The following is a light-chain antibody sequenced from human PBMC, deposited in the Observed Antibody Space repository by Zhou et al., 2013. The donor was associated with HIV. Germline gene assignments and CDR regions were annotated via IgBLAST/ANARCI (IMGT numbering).Light chain of an antibody. Sequence: DIVMTQSPLSLPVTPGEPASISCRSSQSLLHSNGYNYLDWYLQKPGQSPQLLIYLGSNRASGVPDRFSGSGSGTDFTLKISRVEAEDVGVYYCMQALQTPYTFGQGTKPGYQT. J-gene: IGKJ2*01. CDR3: MQALQTPYT. V-gene: IGKV2-28*01. CDR2: LGS. CDR1: QSLLHSNGYNY.